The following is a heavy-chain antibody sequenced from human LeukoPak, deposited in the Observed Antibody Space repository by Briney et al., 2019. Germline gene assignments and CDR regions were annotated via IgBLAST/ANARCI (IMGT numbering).Heavy chain of an antibody. Sequence: SETLSLTCTVSGGSISSSSYYWGWIRQPPGKGLEWIGSIYYSGSTYYNPSLKSRVTISVDTSKNQFSLKLSSVTAADTAVYYCARDPLLSYGDYRVDYWGQGTLVTVSS. D-gene: IGHD4-17*01. CDR3: ARDPLLSYGDYRVDY. CDR1: GGSISSSSYY. V-gene: IGHV4-39*07. J-gene: IGHJ4*02. CDR2: IYYSGST.